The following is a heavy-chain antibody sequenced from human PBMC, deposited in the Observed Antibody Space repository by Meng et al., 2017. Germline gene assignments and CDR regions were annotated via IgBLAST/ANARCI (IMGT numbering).Heavy chain of an antibody. D-gene: IGHD2-15*01. Sequence: QVQVLQSGAEVKVPGASVKVSCKASGYTFSSYAMHWVRQAPGQSLEGMGWLNAGNGDTKYSQKFQGRVTITRDSSASTAYMELSSLRSEDTAVYYCARDSCTGGICYRGSFDYWAQGTLVTVSS. CDR3: ARDSCTGGICYRGSFDY. V-gene: IGHV1-3*01. CDR2: LNAGNGDT. CDR1: GYTFSSYA. J-gene: IGHJ4*02.